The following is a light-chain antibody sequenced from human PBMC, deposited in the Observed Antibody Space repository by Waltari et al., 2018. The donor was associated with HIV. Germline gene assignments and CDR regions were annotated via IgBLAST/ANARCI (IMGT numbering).Light chain of an antibody. CDR3: QQADFYPVT. J-gene: IGKJ4*01. V-gene: IGKV1-9*01. CDR1: QAINNY. CDR2: LAS. Sequence: DVQLTQSPSFLSASVGDRVTITCWASQAINNYFAWYQQKPGKAPKLLINLASALQSGVPSRFSGSGSGTEFTLTIRGLQPEDLATYYCQQADFYPVTFGGGTRVEIK.